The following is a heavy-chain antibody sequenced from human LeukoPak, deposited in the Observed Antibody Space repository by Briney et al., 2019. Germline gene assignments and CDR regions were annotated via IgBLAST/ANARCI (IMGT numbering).Heavy chain of an antibody. V-gene: IGHV1-24*01. J-gene: IGHJ6*02. Sequence: ASVTVSCKVSGYTLTELSIHWVRQAPGKGLEWMGGFDPEYGETIYAQKFQGRVTMTEDTSTDTAYVELSSLRSEDTAVYYCAAPIPTRYYYYGMDFWGQGTTVTVSS. CDR1: GYTLTELS. CDR2: FDPEYGET. CDR3: AAPIPTRYYYYGMDF.